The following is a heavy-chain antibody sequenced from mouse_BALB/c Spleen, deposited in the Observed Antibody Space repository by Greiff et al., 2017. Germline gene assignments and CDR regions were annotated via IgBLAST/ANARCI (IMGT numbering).Heavy chain of an antibody. J-gene: IGHJ2*01. CDR1: GFNIKDTY. Sequence: VQLKESGAELVKPGASVKLSCTASGFNIKDTYMHWVKQRPEQGLEWIGRIDPANGNTKYDPKFQGKATITADTSSNTAYLQLSSLTSEDTAVYYCASITTVVAPFDYWGQGTTLTVSS. CDR3: ASITTVVAPFDY. D-gene: IGHD1-1*01. V-gene: IGHV14-3*02. CDR2: IDPANGNT.